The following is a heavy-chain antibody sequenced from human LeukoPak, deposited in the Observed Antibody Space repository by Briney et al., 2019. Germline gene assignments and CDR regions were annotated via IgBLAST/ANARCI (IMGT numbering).Heavy chain of an antibody. J-gene: IGHJ4*02. CDR3: ARASVLYDFWSGYAAFDY. D-gene: IGHD3-3*01. CDR1: GGSISSGDYY. Sequence: SQTLSLTCTVSGGSISSGDYYRSWIRQPPGKGLEWIVDIYYSGSTYYNPSLKSRVTISVDTSKNQFSLKLSSVTAADTAVYYCARASVLYDFWSGYAAFDYWGQGTLVTVSS. CDR2: IYYSGST. V-gene: IGHV4-30-4*08.